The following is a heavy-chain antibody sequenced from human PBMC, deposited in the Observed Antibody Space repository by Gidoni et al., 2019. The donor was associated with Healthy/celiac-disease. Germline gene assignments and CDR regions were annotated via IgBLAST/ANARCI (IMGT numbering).Heavy chain of an antibody. V-gene: IGHV5-51*01. CDR2: IYPGDSDT. J-gene: IGHJ2*01. Sequence: EVQLVQSGAEVKKPGESLKISCKGSGYSFTSYLLGWVRQMPGKGLEWMGIIYPGDSDTRYSPSFQGQVTISADKSISTAYLQWSSLKASDTAMYYCARFPAKYCSSTSCYADWYFDLWGRGTLVTVSS. CDR3: ARFPAKYCSSTSCYADWYFDL. CDR1: GYSFTSYL. D-gene: IGHD2-2*01.